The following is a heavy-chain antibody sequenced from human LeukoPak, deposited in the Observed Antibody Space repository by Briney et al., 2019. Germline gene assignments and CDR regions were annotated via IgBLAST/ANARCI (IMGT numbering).Heavy chain of an antibody. CDR3: ARRTYCGGDCPLDY. D-gene: IGHD2-21*02. J-gene: IGHJ4*02. Sequence: ASVKVSCKASGYTFTSYGVNWVRQAPGQGLEWMGWISGYNGKTNYAENLQGRVIMTTDTPTSTAYMELRSLRSDDTAVYYCARRTYCGGDCPLDYWGQGTLVTVSS. CDR2: ISGYNGKT. V-gene: IGHV1-18*01. CDR1: GYTFTSYG.